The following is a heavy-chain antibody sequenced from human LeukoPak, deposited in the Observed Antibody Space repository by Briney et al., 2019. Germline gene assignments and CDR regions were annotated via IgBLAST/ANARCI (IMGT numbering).Heavy chain of an antibody. V-gene: IGHV3-21*01. J-gene: IGHJ6*02. CDR2: ISSSSSYI. Sequence: GSLRLSCAASGFTFSSYSMNWVRQAPGKGLEWVSSISSSSSYIYYADSVKGRFTISRDNAKNSLYLQMNSLRAEDTAVYYCARDSGYDILTGYYAAYYYGMDVWGQGTTVTVSS. CDR1: GFTFSSYS. CDR3: ARDSGYDILTGYYAAYYYGMDV. D-gene: IGHD3-9*01.